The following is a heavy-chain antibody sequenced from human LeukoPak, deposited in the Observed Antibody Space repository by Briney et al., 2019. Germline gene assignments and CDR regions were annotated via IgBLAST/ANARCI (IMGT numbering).Heavy chain of an antibody. D-gene: IGHD4-17*01. V-gene: IGHV4-38-2*02. CDR3: ASFDYGDYFDY. Sequence: SETLSLTCTVSDYSINSGYYWDWIRQPPGKGLEWIGSIYHSGSAYYNPSLKSRVTISVDTSKNQFSLKLSSVTAADTAVYYCASFDYGDYFDYWGQGTLVTVSS. CDR2: IYHSGSA. J-gene: IGHJ4*02. CDR1: DYSINSGYY.